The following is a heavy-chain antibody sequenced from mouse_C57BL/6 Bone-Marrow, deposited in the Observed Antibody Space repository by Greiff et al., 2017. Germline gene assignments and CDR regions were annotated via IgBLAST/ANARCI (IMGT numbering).Heavy chain of an antibody. D-gene: IGHD2-1*01. CDR2: INPSTGGT. Sequence: EVQLVESGPELVKPGASVKISCKASGYSFTGYYMNWVKQSPEKSLEWIGEINPSTGGTTYNQKFKAKATLTVDKSSSTAYMQLKSLTSEDSAVYYCARGGNYGKDWFADWGQGTLVTVSA. CDR3: ARGGNYGKDWFAD. J-gene: IGHJ3*01. V-gene: IGHV1-42*01. CDR1: GYSFTGYY.